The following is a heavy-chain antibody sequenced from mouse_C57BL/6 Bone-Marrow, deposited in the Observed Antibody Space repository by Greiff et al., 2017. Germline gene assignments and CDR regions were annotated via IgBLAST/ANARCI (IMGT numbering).Heavy chain of an antibody. D-gene: IGHD3-1*01. CDR3: AREGAFHYAMDY. CDR1: GYTFTNYW. J-gene: IGHJ4*01. Sequence: QVHVKQSGAELVRPGTSVKMSCKASGYTFTNYWIGWAKQRPGHGLEWIGDIYPGGGYTNYNEKFKGKATLTADKSSSTAYMQFSSLTSEDSAIYYCAREGAFHYAMDYWGQGTSVTVSS. CDR2: IYPGGGYT. V-gene: IGHV1-63*01.